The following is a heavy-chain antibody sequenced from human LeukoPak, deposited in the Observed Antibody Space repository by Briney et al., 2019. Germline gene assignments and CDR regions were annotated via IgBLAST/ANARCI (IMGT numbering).Heavy chain of an antibody. CDR2: IRYDGSNK. V-gene: IGHV3-30*02. CDR3: AKRFTIFGVVTDYFDY. J-gene: IGHJ4*02. D-gene: IGHD3-3*01. CDR1: GFNFSSYG. Sequence: GGSLRLSCAASGFNFSSYGMLWVRQAPDKGLEWVAFIRYDGSNKYYADSVKGRFTISRDNSKNTLFLQMNSLRAEDTAVYYCAKRFTIFGVVTDYFDYWGQGTLVTVSS.